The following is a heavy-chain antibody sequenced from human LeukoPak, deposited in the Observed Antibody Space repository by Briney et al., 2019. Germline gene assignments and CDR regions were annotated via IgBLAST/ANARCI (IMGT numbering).Heavy chain of an antibody. CDR1: GYTFTTYG. V-gene: IGHV1-18*01. CDR3: ARDHIAVRPGHFDY. Sequence: ASVKVSCKASGYTFTTYGIHWLRQAPGQGLEWMGWIKVYKGNKKYAQKFQGRVTMTTDTSTSTAYMELRSRRSDDTAVYYCARDHIAVRPGHFDYWGQGTLVTVSS. D-gene: IGHD6-6*01. CDR2: IKVYKGNK. J-gene: IGHJ4*02.